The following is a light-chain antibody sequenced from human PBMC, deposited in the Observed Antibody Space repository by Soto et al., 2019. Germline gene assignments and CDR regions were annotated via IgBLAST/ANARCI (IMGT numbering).Light chain of an antibody. J-gene: IGKJ5*01. CDR2: GAS. Sequence: EIAMTQSPATLSVSPGERFTLSCRASQSVRSNLAWYQQKPGQAPRLLIYGASTRATGIPDRFSGSGSWPDFTLTITRLEPEDFAVYYCQQYGTSPITFGQGTRLEIK. CDR1: QSVRSN. CDR3: QQYGTSPIT. V-gene: IGKV3-20*01.